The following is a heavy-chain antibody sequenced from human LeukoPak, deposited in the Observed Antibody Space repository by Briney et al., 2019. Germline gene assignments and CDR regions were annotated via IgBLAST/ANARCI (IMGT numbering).Heavy chain of an antibody. CDR2: IYYSGST. V-gene: IGHV4-59*08. D-gene: IGHD6-19*01. CDR1: GGSISSYY. J-gene: IGHJ6*02. CDR3: ASFGSSGWYGVGYYYGMDV. Sequence: SETLSLTCTVSGGSISSYYWSWIRQPPGKGLEWIGYIYYSGSTNYNPSLKSRVTISVDTSKNQFSLKLSSVTAADTAVYYCASFGSSGWYGVGYYYGMDVWGQGTTVTVSS.